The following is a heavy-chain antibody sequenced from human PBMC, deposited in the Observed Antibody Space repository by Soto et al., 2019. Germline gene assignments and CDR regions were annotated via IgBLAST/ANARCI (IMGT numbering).Heavy chain of an antibody. CDR1: RFTFSNYA. J-gene: IGHJ4*02. Sequence: PGGSLRLSCAASRFTFSNYAMSWVRQAPGKGLEWVSGISGSGGSTYYAEPVKGRFTISRDNSKNTLYLQMNSLRAEDTAVYYCAKDRTYYYDTSSYGFDYWGQGTLVTVSS. CDR2: ISGSGGST. V-gene: IGHV3-23*01. CDR3: AKDRTYYYDTSSYGFDY. D-gene: IGHD3-22*01.